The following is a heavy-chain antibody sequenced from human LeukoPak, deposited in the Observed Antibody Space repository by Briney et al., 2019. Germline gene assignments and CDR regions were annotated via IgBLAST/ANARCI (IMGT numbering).Heavy chain of an antibody. CDR3: ARDQWGITMVRGVKPIGY. V-gene: IGHV3-21*01. CDR1: GFTFSSYS. J-gene: IGHJ4*02. CDR2: ISSSSSYI. Sequence: GGSLRLSCAASGFTFSSYSMNWVRQAPGKGLEWVSSISSSSSYIYYADSVKGRFTISRDNAKNSLYLQMNSLRAEDTAVYYCARDQWGITMVRGVKPIGYWGQGTLVTVSS. D-gene: IGHD3-10*01.